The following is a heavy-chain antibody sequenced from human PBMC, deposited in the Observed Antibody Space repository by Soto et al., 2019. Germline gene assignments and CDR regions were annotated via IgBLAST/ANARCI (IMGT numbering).Heavy chain of an antibody. J-gene: IGHJ4*02. CDR1: GGSFSGYY. CDR2: INHSGST. D-gene: IGHD2-15*01. V-gene: IGHV4-34*01. Sequence: SETLSLTCAVYGGSFSGYYWSWIRQPPGKGLEWIGEINHSGSTNYNPSLKSRVTISVDTSKNQFSLKLSSVTAADTAVYYCAREGHGDVVVVAATLPYYDYRGQGTLVTVSS. CDR3: AREGHGDVVVVAATLPYYDY.